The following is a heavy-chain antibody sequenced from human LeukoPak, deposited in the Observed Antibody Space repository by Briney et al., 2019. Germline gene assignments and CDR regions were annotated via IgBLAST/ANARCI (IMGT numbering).Heavy chain of an antibody. J-gene: IGHJ3*02. CDR3: ARHFRTGGRSTDAFDI. V-gene: IGHV4-59*08. Sequence: SETLSLTCTVSGGSISSYYWSWIRQSPGKGLEWIGYIYSSGSTKYNPSLSGRVTISVDTSKNHFSLRLSSVTAPDTAVYYCARHFRTGGRSTDAFDIWGQGTMVTVSS. D-gene: IGHD2-15*01. CDR2: IYSSGST. CDR1: GGSISSYY.